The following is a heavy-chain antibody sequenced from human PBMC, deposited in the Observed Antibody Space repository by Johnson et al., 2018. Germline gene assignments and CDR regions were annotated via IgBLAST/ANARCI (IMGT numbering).Heavy chain of an antibody. J-gene: IGHJ6*02. CDR2: RSSAGCNR. Sequence: VQLVATGGGVVQPGESLGLSCVASRFTFSAHGMHWVRQAPGKGLEWVAVRSSAGCNRYYADSVKGRFSISRDKSKNTLYLQMNSLRAENTAVSNCAKSRLARDGYNQKYYSGLDVWGQGTQVTVSS. CDR1: RFTFSAHG. V-gene: IGHV3-30*18. CDR3: AKSRLARDGYNQKYYSGLDV. D-gene: IGHD5-24*01.